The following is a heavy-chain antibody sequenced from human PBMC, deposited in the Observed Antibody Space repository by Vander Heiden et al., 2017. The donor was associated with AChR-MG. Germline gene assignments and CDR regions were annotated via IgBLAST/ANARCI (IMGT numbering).Heavy chain of an antibody. V-gene: IGHV4-39*01. CDR2: IYYSGST. J-gene: IGHJ4*02. D-gene: IGHD3-22*01. Sequence: QLQLQESGPGLVKPSETLSLTCTVPGGSISSRSYYGGWIRQPPGKGLEWIGSIYYSGSTYYTPSLKSRVTISVDTSKNQFSLKLSSVTAADTAVYYCARGYYYDSSGYPRAYYFDYWGQGTLVTVSS. CDR1: GGSISSRSYY. CDR3: ARGYYYDSSGYPRAYYFDY.